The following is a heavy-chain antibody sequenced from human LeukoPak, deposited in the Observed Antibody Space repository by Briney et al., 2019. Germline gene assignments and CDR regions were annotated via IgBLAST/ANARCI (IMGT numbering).Heavy chain of an antibody. CDR2: INPSGGST. CDR1: GYTFTSYY. D-gene: IGHD6-19*01. CDR3: ARYGFSSGGLQGYWYFDL. V-gene: IGHV1-46*01. J-gene: IGHJ2*01. Sequence: ASVKVSCKASGYTFTSYYMHWVRQAPGQGLEWMGIINPSGGSTSYAQKFQGRVTMTRGTSTSTVYMELSSLRSEDTAVYYCARYGFSSGGLQGYWYFDLWGRGTLVTVSS.